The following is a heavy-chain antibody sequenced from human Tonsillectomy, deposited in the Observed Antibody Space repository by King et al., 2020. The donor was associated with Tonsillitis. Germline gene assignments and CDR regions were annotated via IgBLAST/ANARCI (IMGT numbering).Heavy chain of an antibody. Sequence: VQLVESGGGLVKPGGSLRLSCAASEFTFSSYTMNWVRQAPGKGLEWVSSISSSSTDLYHADSVKGRFTISRDNAKNSLFLQMNNLRAEDTAVYYCARGYDYVWGRYRPYYMDVWGKGTTVTVS. CDR3: ARGYDYVWGRYRPYYMDV. CDR2: ISSSSTDL. CDR1: EFTFSSYT. V-gene: IGHV3-21*01. D-gene: IGHD3-16*02. J-gene: IGHJ6*03.